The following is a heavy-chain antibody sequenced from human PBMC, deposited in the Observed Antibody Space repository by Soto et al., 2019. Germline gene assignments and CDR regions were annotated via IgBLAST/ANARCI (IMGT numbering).Heavy chain of an antibody. CDR3: ARLRIYCSGGTCYYYFDY. V-gene: IGHV4-39*01. J-gene: IGHJ4*02. Sequence: SETLSLTCTVSGGSISSSSCYWGWIRLPPGKGLEWIGNIYYNGNTYYNPSLKSGVTISVETSKSQFSLKLSSVTAADTAVYYCARLRIYCSGGTCYYYFDYWGQGTLVTVSS. CDR2: IYYNGNT. D-gene: IGHD2-15*01. CDR1: GGSISSSSCY.